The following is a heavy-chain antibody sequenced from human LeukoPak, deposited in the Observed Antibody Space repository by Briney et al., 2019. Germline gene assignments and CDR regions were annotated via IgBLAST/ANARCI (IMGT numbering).Heavy chain of an antibody. Sequence: ASVKVSCKASGYTFTGYYMHWVRQAPGQGLEWMGWINPNSGGTNYAQKFQGRVTMTRDTSISTAYMELSRLRSDDTAVYYCARAGGWELLRWFYFDYWGQGTLVTVSS. CDR1: GYTFTGYY. CDR2: INPNSGGT. D-gene: IGHD1-26*01. V-gene: IGHV1-2*02. J-gene: IGHJ4*02. CDR3: ARAGGWELLRWFYFDY.